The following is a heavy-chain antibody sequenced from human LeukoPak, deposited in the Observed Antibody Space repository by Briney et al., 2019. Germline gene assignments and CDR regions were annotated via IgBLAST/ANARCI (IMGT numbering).Heavy chain of an antibody. Sequence: PGGSLRLSCAASGLTFYDQAMHWVRQGPGTGLEWVALSGNDGSTYYADSVRGRFTISRDSKNSLYLEMDSLRTEDTALYYCACQTKYYSASAGSYWGAFDLWGQGTMVTVFS. D-gene: IGHD3-10*01. CDR2: SGNDGST. CDR1: GLTFYDQA. V-gene: IGHV3-43*02. CDR3: ACQTKYYSASAGSYWGAFDL. J-gene: IGHJ3*01.